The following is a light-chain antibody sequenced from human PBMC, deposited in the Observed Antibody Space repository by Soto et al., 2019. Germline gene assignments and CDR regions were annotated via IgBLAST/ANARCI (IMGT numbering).Light chain of an antibody. V-gene: IGKV3-15*01. CDR3: QQYNNLYVT. J-gene: IGKJ1*01. CDR2: GAS. CDR1: QSVSSN. Sequence: EIVMTQSPATLSVSPGERATLSCRASQSVSSNLAWYQQKPGQAPRLLIYGASTRATGIPARFSGSGSGTEFTLTISSLQSVDFAVYYCQQYNNLYVTFGQGTKVEIK.